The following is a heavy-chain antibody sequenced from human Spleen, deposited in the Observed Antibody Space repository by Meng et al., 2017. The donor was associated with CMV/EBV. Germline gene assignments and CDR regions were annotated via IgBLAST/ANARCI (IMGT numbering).Heavy chain of an antibody. V-gene: IGHV4-39*07. CDR2: IYYSGST. Sequence: GSLRLSCTVSGGSISSSSYYWGWIRQPPGKGLEWIGSIYYSGSTYYNPSLKSRVTMSVDTSKNQFSLKLSSVTAADTAVYYCARAYNWNYDYFDSWGQGTLVTVSS. J-gene: IGHJ4*02. CDR1: GGSISSSSYY. D-gene: IGHD1-7*01. CDR3: ARAYNWNYDYFDS.